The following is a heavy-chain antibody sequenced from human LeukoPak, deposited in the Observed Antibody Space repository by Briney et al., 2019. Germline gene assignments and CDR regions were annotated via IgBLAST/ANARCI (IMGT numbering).Heavy chain of an antibody. V-gene: IGHV4-38-2*02. Sequence: PSETLSLTCTVSGYSISSGYYWGWIRQPPGKGLEWIGSIYHSGSTYYNPSLKSRVTISVDTSKNQFSLKLSSVTAAGTAVYYCARAPSDSSGYSSYYYYMDVWGKGTTVTVSS. CDR3: ARAPSDSSGYSSYYYYMDV. CDR2: IYHSGST. D-gene: IGHD3-22*01. J-gene: IGHJ6*03. CDR1: GYSISSGYY.